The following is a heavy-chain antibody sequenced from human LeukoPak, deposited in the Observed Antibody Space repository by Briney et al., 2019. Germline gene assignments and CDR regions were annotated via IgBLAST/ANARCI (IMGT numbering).Heavy chain of an antibody. CDR2: INHSGST. D-gene: IGHD3-10*01. V-gene: IGHV4-34*01. J-gene: IGHJ6*02. CDR1: GGSFSGYY. CDR3: AELWFGDVSYGMDV. Sequence: PSETLSLTCAVYGGSFSGYYWSWIRQPPGKGLEWIGEINHSGSTNYNPSLKSRVTISVDTSKNQFSLKLSSVTAEDTAVYYCAELWFGDVSYGMDVWGQGTTVTVSS.